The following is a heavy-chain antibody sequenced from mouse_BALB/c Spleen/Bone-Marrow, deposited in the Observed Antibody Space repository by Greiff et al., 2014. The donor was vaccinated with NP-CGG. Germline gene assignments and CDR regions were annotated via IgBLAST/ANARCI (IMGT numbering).Heavy chain of an antibody. Sequence: EVQLVESGGGLVKPGGSLKLSCAASGFTFSGYAMSWVRQTPEKRLEWVASISSCGSTFYPDSVKGRFTISRDNARNILYLQMSSLRSEDTAMYYCARRKTTILTTFYWYFDVWGAGTTVTVSS. CDR1: GFTFSGYA. V-gene: IGHV5-6-5*01. J-gene: IGHJ1*01. CDR3: ARRKTTILTTFYWYFDV. CDR2: ISSCGST. D-gene: IGHD2-5*01.